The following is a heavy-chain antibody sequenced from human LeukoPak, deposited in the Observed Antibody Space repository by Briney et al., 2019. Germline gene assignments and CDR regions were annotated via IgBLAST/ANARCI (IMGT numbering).Heavy chain of an antibody. CDR2: IIPILGIA. Sequence: PTENLSCKVSGGTFNSYAISWVRQPPAQGLVWMGRIIPILGIANYAQKFQGRVTITADKSTSTAYMELSSLRSEDTAVYYCATTIQRATIHNFDYWGQGTLVTVSS. CDR1: GGTFNSYA. D-gene: IGHD5-12*01. J-gene: IGHJ4*02. V-gene: IGHV1-69*04. CDR3: ATTIQRATIHNFDY.